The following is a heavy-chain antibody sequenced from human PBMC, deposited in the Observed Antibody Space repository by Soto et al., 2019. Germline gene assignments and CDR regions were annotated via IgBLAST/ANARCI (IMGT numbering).Heavy chain of an antibody. J-gene: IGHJ3*02. CDR3: ARVGYYDSSGYYSLDAFDI. CDR2: IYYSGST. V-gene: IGHV4-30-4*01. Sequence: KPSETLSLTCTVSGGSISSGDYYWSWIRQPPGKRLEWIGYIYYSGSTYYNPSLKSRVTISVDTSKNQFSLKLSSVTAADTAVYYCARVGYYDSSGYYSLDAFDIWGQGTMVT. D-gene: IGHD3-22*01. CDR1: GGSISSGDYY.